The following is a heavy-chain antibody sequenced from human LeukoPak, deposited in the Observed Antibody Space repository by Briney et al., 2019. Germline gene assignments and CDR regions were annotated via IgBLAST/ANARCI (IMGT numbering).Heavy chain of an antibody. Sequence: PSETLSLTCTVSDGSITNYDWSWVRQPPGKGLEFIGHVHYSGTADYNPSLRSRVTISIDTSKKHFFLKLKSVTAADTAVYYCARGYGDFRVEGRYFHSWGQGTLVTVSS. V-gene: IGHV4-59*01. J-gene: IGHJ4*02. CDR3: ARGYGDFRVEGRYFHS. CDR2: VHYSGTA. D-gene: IGHD4-17*01. CDR1: DGSITNYD.